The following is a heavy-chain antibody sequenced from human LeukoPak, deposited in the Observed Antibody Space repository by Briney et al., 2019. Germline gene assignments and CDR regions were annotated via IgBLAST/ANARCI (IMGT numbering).Heavy chain of an antibody. CDR3: ARAISGSYYCGMDV. CDR1: GFTFSSYS. J-gene: IGHJ6*02. D-gene: IGHD1-26*01. V-gene: IGHV3-21*01. CDR2: ISSSSSYI. Sequence: GGSLRLSCAASGFTFSSYSMNWVRQAPGKGLEWVSSISSSSSYIYYADSVKGRFTISRDNAKNSLYLQMNSLRAEDTAVYYCARAISGSYYCGMDVWGQGTTVTVSS.